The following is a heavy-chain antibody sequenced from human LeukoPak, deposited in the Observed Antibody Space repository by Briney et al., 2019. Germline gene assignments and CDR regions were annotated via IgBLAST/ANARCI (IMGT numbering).Heavy chain of an antibody. V-gene: IGHV3-53*01. Sequence: GGSLRLSCAASGFTVSSNYMSWVRQAPGKGLEWVSVIYSGGSTYYADSVKGRFTISRDNSKNTLYLQMNSLRAEDTAVYYCAREGSGSYHAFDIWGQGTMVTVPS. D-gene: IGHD1-26*01. CDR1: GFTVSSNY. CDR3: AREGSGSYHAFDI. J-gene: IGHJ3*02. CDR2: IYSGGST.